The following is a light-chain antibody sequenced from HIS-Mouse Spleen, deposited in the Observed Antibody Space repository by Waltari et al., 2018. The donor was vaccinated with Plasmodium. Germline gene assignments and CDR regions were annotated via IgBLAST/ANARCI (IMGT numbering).Light chain of an antibody. V-gene: IGLV1-44*01. CDR1: SSNIGSTT. CDR2: SNN. CDR3: AAWDDSLNGPV. Sequence: QSVLTQPPSASGPPGQRVTLSCSGSSSNIGSTTVNLYQQPPGTAPKLLIYSNNQRPSGVPDRFSGSKSGTSASLAISGLQSEDEADYYCAAWDDSLNGPVFGGGTKLTVL. J-gene: IGLJ2*01.